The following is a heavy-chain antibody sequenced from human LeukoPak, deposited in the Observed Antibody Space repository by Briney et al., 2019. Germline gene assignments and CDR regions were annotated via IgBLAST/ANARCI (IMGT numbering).Heavy chain of an antibody. D-gene: IGHD3-22*01. J-gene: IGHJ5*02. Sequence: SVKVSCKASGGTFSSYAISWVRQAPGQGLEWMGGIIPIFGIANYAQKFQGRVTITTDESTSTAYMELSSLRSEDTAVYYCASQYYYDSSGYYYVGCFDPWGQGTLVTVTS. CDR2: IIPIFGIA. CDR1: GGTFSSYA. V-gene: IGHV1-69*05. CDR3: ASQYYYDSSGYYYVGCFDP.